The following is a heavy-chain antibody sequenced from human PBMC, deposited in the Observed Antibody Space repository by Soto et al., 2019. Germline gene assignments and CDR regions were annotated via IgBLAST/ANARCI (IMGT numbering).Heavy chain of an antibody. CDR2: IGSGVST. V-gene: IGHV3-23*01. Sequence: EVQLLESGGGLVQPGGSLRLSCAASGFTFSSYAMSWVRQAPGKGLEWVSSIGSGVSTYYADSVKGRFIISRDNSKNTLYLQMNSLRTEDTAVYYCARTYSIGWYYFDYWGQGTLVTVSS. D-gene: IGHD6-19*01. J-gene: IGHJ4*02. CDR3: ARTYSIGWYYFDY. CDR1: GFTFSSYA.